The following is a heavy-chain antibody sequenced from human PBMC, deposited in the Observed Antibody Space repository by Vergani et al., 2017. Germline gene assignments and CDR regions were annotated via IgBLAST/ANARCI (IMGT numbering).Heavy chain of an antibody. Sequence: VQLLESGGGLVQPGGSLRLSCAASGFTFSSYGMHWVRQAPGKGLEWVAVIWYDGSNKYYADSVKGRFTISRDNSKNTLYLQMNSLRAEDTAVYYCARDKGYSYGIDYWGQGTLVTVSS. D-gene: IGHD5-18*01. CDR2: IWYDGSNK. CDR1: GFTFSSYG. V-gene: IGHV3-33*01. J-gene: IGHJ4*02. CDR3: ARDKGYSYGIDY.